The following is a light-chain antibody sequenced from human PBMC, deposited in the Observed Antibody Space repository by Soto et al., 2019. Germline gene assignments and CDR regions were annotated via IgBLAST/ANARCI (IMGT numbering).Light chain of an antibody. V-gene: IGKV3-20*01. J-gene: IGKJ1*01. Sequence: EIVMTQSPATLSVSPGERATLCWRPSQSVSSNLAWYQQKPGQAPRLLIYGASSRATGIPDRFSGSGSGTDFTLTISRLEPEDFAVYYCQQYGSSPVTFGQGTKVDIK. CDR3: QQYGSSPVT. CDR2: GAS. CDR1: QSVSSN.